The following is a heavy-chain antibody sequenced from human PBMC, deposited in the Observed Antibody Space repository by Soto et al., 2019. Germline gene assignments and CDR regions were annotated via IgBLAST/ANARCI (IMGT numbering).Heavy chain of an antibody. V-gene: IGHV3-11*01. J-gene: IGHJ5*02. Sequence: VQLVESGGGLVKPGGSLRLSCAASGFIFSDYYMAWIRQAPGKGLEWVSDISSGGGAKNVADSVRGRFTISRDNTNNSRYLKMTGRRVEDTALYSWGRRLPGRTTGDWFAPWAREPWSPSPQ. D-gene: IGHD1-1*01. CDR1: GFIFSDYY. CDR3: GRRLPGRTTGDWFAP. CDR2: ISSGGGAK.